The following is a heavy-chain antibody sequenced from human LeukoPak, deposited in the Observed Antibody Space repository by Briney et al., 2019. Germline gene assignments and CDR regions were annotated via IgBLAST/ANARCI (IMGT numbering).Heavy chain of an antibody. V-gene: IGHV4-34*01. CDR1: GGSFSGYY. Sequence: SETLSLTCAVYGGSFSGYYWSWIRQPPGKGLERIGEINHSGSTNYNPSLKSRVTISVDTSKNQFSLKLSSVTAADTAVYYCARGSSSWYGRPFDYWGQGTLVTVSS. J-gene: IGHJ4*02. CDR3: ARGSSSWYGRPFDY. D-gene: IGHD6-13*01. CDR2: INHSGST.